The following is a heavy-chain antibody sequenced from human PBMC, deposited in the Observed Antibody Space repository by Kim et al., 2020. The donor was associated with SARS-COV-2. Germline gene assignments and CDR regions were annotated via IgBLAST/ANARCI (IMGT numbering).Heavy chain of an antibody. Sequence: GGSLRLSCLVSEFTFSSYEMNWVRQAPGKGLEWVSYVSFSGSSVYYADSVKGRFAISIDNAKSSLYLQMNSLRGEDTAVYYCARAMKRGLQLFDYWGQGTLVTVSS. CDR3: ARAMKRGLQLFDY. J-gene: IGHJ4*02. V-gene: IGHV3-48*03. CDR2: VSFSGSSV. CDR1: EFTFSSYE. D-gene: IGHD5-12*01.